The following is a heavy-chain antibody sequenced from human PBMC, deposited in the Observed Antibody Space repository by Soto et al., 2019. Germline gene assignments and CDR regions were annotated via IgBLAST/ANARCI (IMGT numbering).Heavy chain of an antibody. D-gene: IGHD3-10*01. CDR1: GFPFSSYG. J-gene: IGHJ4*02. Sequence: QVQLVESGGGVVQPGRSLRLSCAASGFPFSSYGMHWVREAPGKGLAWVAVISYDGSNKYYADSVKGRFTISRGNSASTLYLQMISLRPEDTALYYCVGGQYYFYDRGQGTLVTVSP. V-gene: IGHV3-30*03. CDR3: VGGQYYFYD. CDR2: ISYDGSNK.